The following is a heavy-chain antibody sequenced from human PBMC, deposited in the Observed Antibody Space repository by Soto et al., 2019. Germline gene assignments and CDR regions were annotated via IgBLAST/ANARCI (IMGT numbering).Heavy chain of an antibody. D-gene: IGHD3-16*01. V-gene: IGHV3-48*01. CDR1: GFTFSSYS. J-gene: IGHJ6*03. CDR3: ARVGAAKYYYYMDV. CDR2: ISSSSSTI. Sequence: GGSLRLSCAASGFTFSSYSMNWVRQAPGKGLEWVSYISSSSSTIYYADSVKGRFTISRDNAKNSLYLQMNSLRAEDTAVYYCARVGAAKYYYYMDVWGKGTTVTVSS.